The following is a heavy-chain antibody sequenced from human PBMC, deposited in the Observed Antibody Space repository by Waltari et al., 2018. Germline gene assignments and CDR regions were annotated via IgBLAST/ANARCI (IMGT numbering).Heavy chain of an antibody. J-gene: IGHJ6*03. CDR1: GYTFTSYD. D-gene: IGHD1-1*01. V-gene: IGHV1-8*01. CDR2: MNPNSGNT. CDR3: AKQGKGSTGTTSTYYYYMDV. Sequence: QVQLLQPGAEVKKPASSVKVSCQASGYTFTSYDINWVRPATGQGLEWMGWMNPNSGNTGYAQKFQGRVTMTRNTSISTAYMELNSLRAEDTAVYYCAKQGKGSTGTTSTYYYYMDVWGKGTTVTVSS.